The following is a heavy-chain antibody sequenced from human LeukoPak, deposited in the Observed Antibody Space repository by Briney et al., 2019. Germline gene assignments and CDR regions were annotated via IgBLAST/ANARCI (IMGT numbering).Heavy chain of an antibody. Sequence: ASVKVSCKASGYTSTSYGISWVRPAPGQGLEWMGWISAYNGNTNYAQKLQGRVTMTTDTSTSTAYMELRSLRSDDTAVYYCASSNYGSGSYNPAYYYYYGMDVWGQGTTVTVSS. D-gene: IGHD3-10*01. CDR1: GYTSTSYG. V-gene: IGHV1-18*01. J-gene: IGHJ6*02. CDR3: ASSNYGSGSYNPAYYYYYGMDV. CDR2: ISAYNGNT.